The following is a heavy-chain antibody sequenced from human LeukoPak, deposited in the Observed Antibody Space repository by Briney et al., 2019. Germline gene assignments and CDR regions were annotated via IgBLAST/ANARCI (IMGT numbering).Heavy chain of an antibody. CDR3: ATWTTSYAFDI. V-gene: IGHV1-8*01. CDR2: MNPNSGNT. D-gene: IGHD4-11*01. Sequence: GASVKVSCKASEYTFSNYDINWVRQATGQGLEWMGWMNPNSGNTGYAQKFQGRVTMTRNTSISTAYMELSSLRSEDTAVYYCATWTTSYAFDIWGQGTMVTASS. J-gene: IGHJ3*02. CDR1: EYTFSNYD.